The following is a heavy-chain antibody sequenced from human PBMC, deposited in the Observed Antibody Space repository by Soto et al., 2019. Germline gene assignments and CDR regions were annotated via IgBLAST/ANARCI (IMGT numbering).Heavy chain of an antibody. D-gene: IGHD3-16*01. CDR3: ATHPSTTTSRHDYYAVDV. CDR2: IYPGDSDS. Sequence: PGESLKISCQSSWYSFTTYWIGWVRQMGGKGLDWMGIIYPGDSDSRYNPSFQGHVTLSVDKYITTAYLQWSSLRASDSAIYYWATHPSTTTSRHDYYAVDVWGPGPTVHVSS. V-gene: IGHV5-51*01. CDR1: WYSFTTYW. J-gene: IGHJ6*02.